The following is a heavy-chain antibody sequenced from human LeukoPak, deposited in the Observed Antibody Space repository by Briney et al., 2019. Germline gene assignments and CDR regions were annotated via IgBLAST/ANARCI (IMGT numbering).Heavy chain of an antibody. J-gene: IGHJ4*02. V-gene: IGHV3-23*01. CDR3: ARGHYDSSGQYMEYFDY. CDR1: GFTFSSYA. D-gene: IGHD3-22*01. Sequence: PGGSLRLSCAASGFTFSSYAMSWVRQAPGKGLEWVSAISGSGGSTYYADSVKGRFTISNSKNTLYLQMNSLRAEDTAVYYCARGHYDSSGQYMEYFDYWGQGTLVTVSS. CDR2: ISGSGGST.